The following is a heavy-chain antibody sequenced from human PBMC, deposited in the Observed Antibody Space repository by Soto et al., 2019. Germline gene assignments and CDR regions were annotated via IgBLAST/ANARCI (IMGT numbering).Heavy chain of an antibody. J-gene: IGHJ6*02. V-gene: IGHV4-61*08. CDR2: ISYSGST. Sequence: SETLSLTCTVPDSAVYVDGCYWASIRQPPGKGLEWIGYISYSGSTNYNASLKSRVAISVDTSKNQFSLKLSSVTAADTAVYYCAREGVSSSWYYYYAMDVWGQGTTVT. CDR3: AREGVSSSWYYYYAMDV. CDR1: DSAVYVDGCY. D-gene: IGHD6-13*01.